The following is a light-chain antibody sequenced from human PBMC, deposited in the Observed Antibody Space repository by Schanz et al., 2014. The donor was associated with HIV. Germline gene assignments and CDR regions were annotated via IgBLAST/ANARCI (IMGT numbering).Light chain of an antibody. J-gene: IGLJ1*01. V-gene: IGLV1-40*01. Sequence: QLVLTQPPSVSGAPGQRVTISCTGSSSNIGTHYDVHWYQQLPGTAPKLLIYGNSNRPSGVPDRFSGSKSGTSASLAISGLQAEDEADYYCCSYTTTSTYVFGAGTKLTVL. CDR1: SSNIGTHYD. CDR2: GNS. CDR3: CSYTTTSTYV.